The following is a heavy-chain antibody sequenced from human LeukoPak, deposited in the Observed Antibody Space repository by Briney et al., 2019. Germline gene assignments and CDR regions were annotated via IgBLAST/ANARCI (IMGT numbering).Heavy chain of an antibody. CDR2: INPSGGST. CDR3: ARSFWSNYDFDY. Sequence: ASVKVSCKASGYTFTSYYMHWVRQAPGQGLEWMGIINPSGGSTSYAQKFQGRVTMTRDMSTSTVYMELSSLRSEDTAIYYCARSFWSNYDFDYWGQGTLVTVSS. V-gene: IGHV1-46*01. D-gene: IGHD3-3*01. CDR1: GYTFTSYY. J-gene: IGHJ4*02.